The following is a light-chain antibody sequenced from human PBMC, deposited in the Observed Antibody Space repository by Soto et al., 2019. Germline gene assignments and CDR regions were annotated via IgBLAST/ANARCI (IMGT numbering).Light chain of an antibody. V-gene: IGKV3D-15*01. CDR2: GAS. CDR3: QHYNSYSEA. CDR1: QSIGDT. J-gene: IGKJ1*01. Sequence: EIVMTQSPATLPVSPGGRATLSCRASQSIGDTLAWYQQKPGQAPRLLIYGASNRATGIPDRFSGSGSGTDFTLTISSLQPDDFATYYCQHYNSYSEAFGQGAKVDNK.